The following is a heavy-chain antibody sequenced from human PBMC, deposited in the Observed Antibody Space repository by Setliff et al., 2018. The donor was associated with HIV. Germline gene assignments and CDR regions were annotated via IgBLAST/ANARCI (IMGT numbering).Heavy chain of an antibody. CDR2: IYYSGST. CDR3: ARLFIPNYFDP. CDR1: DASISNYH. D-gene: IGHD2-21*01. V-gene: IGHV4-59*08. J-gene: IGHJ5*02. Sequence: SETLSLTCTVSDASISNYHWSWIRQPPGKGLEWIGYIYYSGSTNYNPSPKSRVTISIDTSTNQFSLKLSSVTAADTAVYYCARLFIPNYFDPWGQGTLVTVTS.